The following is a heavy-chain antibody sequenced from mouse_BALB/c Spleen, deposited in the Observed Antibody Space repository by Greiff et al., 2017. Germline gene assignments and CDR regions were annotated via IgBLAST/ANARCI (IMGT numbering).Heavy chain of an antibody. CDR3: ARNHDYYGSSGYAMDY. J-gene: IGHJ4*01. D-gene: IGHD1-1*01. V-gene: IGHV2-2*02. CDR2: IWSGGST. CDR1: GFSLTSYG. Sequence: QVQLKESGPGLVQPSQSLSITCTVSGFSLTSYGVHWVRQSPGKGLEWLGVIWSGGSTDYNAAFISRLSISKDNSKSQVFFKMNSLQANDTAIYYCARNHDYYGSSGYAMDYWGQGTSVTVSS.